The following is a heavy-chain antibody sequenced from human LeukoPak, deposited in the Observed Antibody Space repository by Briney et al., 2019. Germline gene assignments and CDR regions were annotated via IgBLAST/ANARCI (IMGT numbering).Heavy chain of an antibody. J-gene: IGHJ6*03. CDR3: ARGEGYVDYMDV. CDR2: IYYSGST. Sequence: SETLSLTCTVSGGSISSYYWSWIRQPPGKGLEWIGYIYYSGSTNYNPSLKSRVTISVDTSKDQFSLKLSSVTAADTAVCYCARGEGYVDYMDVWGKGTTVTVSS. D-gene: IGHD5-12*01. V-gene: IGHV4-59*01. CDR1: GGSISSYY.